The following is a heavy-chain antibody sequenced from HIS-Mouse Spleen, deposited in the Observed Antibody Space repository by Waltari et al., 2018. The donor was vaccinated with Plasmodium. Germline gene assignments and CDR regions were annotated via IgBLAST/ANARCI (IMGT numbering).Heavy chain of an antibody. CDR1: GFTFMSYS. CDR3: ARADGSYWYFDL. V-gene: IGHV3-48*01. CDR2: ISSSSSTI. Sequence: EVQLVESGGGLVQPGGSLRLSWGASGFTFMSYSMNWVRQAPGKGLEWVSYISSSSSTIYYADSVKGRFTISRDNAKNSLYLQMNSLRAEDTAVYYCARADGSYWYFDLWGRGTLVTVSS. J-gene: IGHJ2*01. D-gene: IGHD1-26*01.